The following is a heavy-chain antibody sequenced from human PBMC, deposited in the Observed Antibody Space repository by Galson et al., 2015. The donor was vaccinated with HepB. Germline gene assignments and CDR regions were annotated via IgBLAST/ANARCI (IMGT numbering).Heavy chain of an antibody. CDR3: AKRGFCVGTSCRSFDY. D-gene: IGHD2-2*01. CDR2: ISGSGDRT. CDR1: GFTFSSYA. V-gene: IGHV3-23*01. J-gene: IGHJ4*02. Sequence: SLRLSCAASGFTFSSYAMSWVRQTPGKGLEWVSSISGSGDRTFYADSVKGRFTVSRDNSKNTVYLQMNSLRAEDAAIYHCAKRGFCVGTSCRSFDYWGQGTLVTVSS.